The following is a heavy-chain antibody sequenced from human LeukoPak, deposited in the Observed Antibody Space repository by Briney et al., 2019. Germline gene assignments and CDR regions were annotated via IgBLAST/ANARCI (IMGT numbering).Heavy chain of an antibody. CDR3: ARDLKAYSSSGGVDY. CDR1: GFTFSSYS. D-gene: IGHD6-13*01. J-gene: IGHJ4*02. Sequence: PGGSLRLSCAASGFTFSSYSMNWVRQAPGKGLEWVSYISSSSTTIHSADSVKGRFTISRDSARNSLYLQMNSLTAEDTAVYYCARDLKAYSSSGGVDYWGQGTPVTVSS. V-gene: IGHV3-48*01. CDR2: ISSSSTTI.